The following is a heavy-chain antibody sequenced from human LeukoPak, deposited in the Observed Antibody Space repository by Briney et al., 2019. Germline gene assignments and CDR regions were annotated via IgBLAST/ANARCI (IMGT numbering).Heavy chain of an antibody. D-gene: IGHD4-11*01. Sequence: ASVKVSCKASGYTFTSYGISWVRQAPGQGLEWMGWISAYNGNTNYAQKLQGRVTMTTDTSTNTAYMELRSLRSDHTAMYYCARRLTTVSWFDPWGQGTLVTVSS. CDR2: ISAYNGNT. CDR1: GYTFTSYG. V-gene: IGHV1-18*01. CDR3: ARRLTTVSWFDP. J-gene: IGHJ5*02.